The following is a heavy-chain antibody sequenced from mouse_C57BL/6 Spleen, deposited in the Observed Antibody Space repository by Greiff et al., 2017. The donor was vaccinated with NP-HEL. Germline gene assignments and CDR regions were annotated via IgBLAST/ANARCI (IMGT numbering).Heavy chain of an antibody. Sequence: QVQLQQPGAELVMPGASVKLSCKASGYTFTSYWMHWVKQRPGQGLEWIGEIDPSDSYTNYNQKFKGKSTLTVDKSSSTAYMQLSSLTSEDSAVYYCARAWERGAMDYWGQGTSVTVSS. CDR1: GYTFTSYW. J-gene: IGHJ4*01. D-gene: IGHD4-1*01. V-gene: IGHV1-69*01. CDR2: IDPSDSYT. CDR3: ARAWERGAMDY.